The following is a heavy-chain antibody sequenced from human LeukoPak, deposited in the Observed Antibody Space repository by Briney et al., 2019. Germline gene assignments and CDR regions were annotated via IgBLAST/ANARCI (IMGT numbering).Heavy chain of an antibody. V-gene: IGHV4-34*01. CDR1: GGSLSGYS. CDR2: LNHSGST. CDR3: ARVPGRPAAVFDY. J-gene: IGHJ4*02. D-gene: IGHD2-2*01. Sequence: PSETLSLTCAVYGGSLSGYSWSWIRQPPGKGLEWIGELNHSGSTNYNPSLKSRDTISVDTSKNQFSLMLSSVTAADSAFYYCARVPGRPAAVFDYWGQGTLVTVSS.